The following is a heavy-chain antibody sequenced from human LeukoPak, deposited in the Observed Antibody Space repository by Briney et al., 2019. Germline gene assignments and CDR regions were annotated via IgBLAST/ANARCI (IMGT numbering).Heavy chain of an antibody. CDR1: GYTFTVYA. J-gene: IGHJ3*02. CDR2: INTNTGHP. V-gene: IGHV7-4-1*02. D-gene: IGHD3-22*01. Sequence: GASVKVSCKASGYTFTVYAMNWVRQAPGQGLEWMGWINTNTGHPTYAQGFTGRFVFSLDTPVSTAYLQISSLKAEDTAVYYCARDSSLYYYDRTYDAFDIWGQGTMVTVSS. CDR3: ARDSSLYYYDRTYDAFDI.